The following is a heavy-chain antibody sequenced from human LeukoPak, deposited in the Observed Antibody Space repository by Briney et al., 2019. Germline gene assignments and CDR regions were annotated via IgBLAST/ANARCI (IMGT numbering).Heavy chain of an antibody. CDR1: GYIFTTYG. CDR2: ISAYNGNT. J-gene: IGHJ4*02. D-gene: IGHD3-10*01. V-gene: IGHV1-18*01. Sequence: ASVKVSCTASGYIFTTYGISWVRQAPGQGLEWMGWISAYNGNTRYAQKLQDRVTMTTDTSTGTAYMELRSLRSDDTAMYYCARLPRGGLDYWGQGTLVTVSS. CDR3: ARLPRGGLDY.